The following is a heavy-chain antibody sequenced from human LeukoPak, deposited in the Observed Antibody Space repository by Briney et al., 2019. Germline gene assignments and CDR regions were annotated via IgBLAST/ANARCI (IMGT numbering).Heavy chain of an antibody. D-gene: IGHD2-2*01. CDR3: ARELISPPYCSSTSCYEANYYYMDV. CDR2: INWNGGST. V-gene: IGHV3-20*04. CDR1: GFTFDDYG. Sequence: GGSLRLSCAASGFTFDDYGMSWVRQAPGKGLEWVSGINWNGGSTGYADSVKGRFTISRDNAKNSLYLQMNSLRAEDTALYYCARELISPPYCSSTSCYEANYYYMDVWGKGTTVTVSS. J-gene: IGHJ6*03.